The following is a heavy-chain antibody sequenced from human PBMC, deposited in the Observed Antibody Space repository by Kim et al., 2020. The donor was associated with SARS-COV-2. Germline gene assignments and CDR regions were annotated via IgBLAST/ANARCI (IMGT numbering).Heavy chain of an antibody. Sequence: GGSLRLSCAASGFTFSDFYILWIRQAPGKGLECLSDTSTSGSYTNYAENVKGRFTVSRDNAENSVSLQMSSLRAEDTAIYYCARRGIGWYSQIDYWGQGTLVTVSS. CDR3: ARRGIGWYSQIDY. J-gene: IGHJ4*02. V-gene: IGHV3-11*03. D-gene: IGHD2-15*01. CDR1: GFTFSDFY. CDR2: TSTSGSYT.